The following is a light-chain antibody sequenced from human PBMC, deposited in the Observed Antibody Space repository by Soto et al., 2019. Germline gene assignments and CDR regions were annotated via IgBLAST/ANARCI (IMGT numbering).Light chain of an antibody. CDR1: QTVSRN. CDR2: AAS. Sequence: EVRMAERRAALAWSSGERYTLSCKASQTVSRNLAWYQQQPGQAPRLLIYAASTRATAVTARFSGGGSGTAFTRPLTSLLCGLFILAVPQHHSDRPPTFRQGTRLEIK. CDR3: QHHSDRPPT. J-gene: IGKJ5*01. V-gene: IGKV3-15*01.